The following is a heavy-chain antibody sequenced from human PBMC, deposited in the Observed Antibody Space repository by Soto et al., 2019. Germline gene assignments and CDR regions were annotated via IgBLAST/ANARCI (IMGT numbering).Heavy chain of an antibody. CDR2: IIPVFQTA. CDR1: GGLFSSYP. Sequence: QEQLVQSGAEVKKPGSSVKVSCKASGGLFSSYPISWVRQVPGQGLEWMGGIIPVFQTAYYTQRFQGRVTITADESTNTPYMELSRLRSEDTAIYYCASGGSGYTCFNEYWGQVTLVTVSS. V-gene: IGHV1-69*01. CDR3: ASGGSGYTCFNEY. J-gene: IGHJ4*02. D-gene: IGHD3-22*01.